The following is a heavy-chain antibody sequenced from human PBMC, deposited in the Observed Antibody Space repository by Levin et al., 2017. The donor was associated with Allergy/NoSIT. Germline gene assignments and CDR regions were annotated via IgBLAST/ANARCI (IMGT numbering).Heavy chain of an antibody. CDR3: ARDYDASGYMPFDI. J-gene: IGHJ3*02. Sequence: GESLKISCAASGFTFKNYGMHWVRQAPGKGLEWVAVIWYDATKKYYADSVKGRFTISRDNANNTVYLQMDSLRAEDTAVYYCARDYDASGYMPFDIWGQGTRVTVSS. CDR1: GFTFKNYG. CDR2: IWYDATKK. D-gene: IGHD3-22*01. V-gene: IGHV3-33*01.